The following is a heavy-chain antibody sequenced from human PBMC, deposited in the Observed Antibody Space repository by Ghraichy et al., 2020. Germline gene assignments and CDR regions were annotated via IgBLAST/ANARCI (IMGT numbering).Heavy chain of an antibody. CDR2: INPNSGVT. J-gene: IGHJ3*02. CDR1: GYTFAGYY. Sequence: ASVKVSCKASGYTFAGYYAHWVRQAPGQGLEWMGWINPNSGVTNFAQNFQGRVSMTRDTSINSLYLELSRLRSDDTAVYYCARSLEYSVSSGAFDIWGQGTMVTVSS. CDR3: ARSLEYSVSSGAFDI. V-gene: IGHV1-2*02. D-gene: IGHD5/OR15-5a*01.